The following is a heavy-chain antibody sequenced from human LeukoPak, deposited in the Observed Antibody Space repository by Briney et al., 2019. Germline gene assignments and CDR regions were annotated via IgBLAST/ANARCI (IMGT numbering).Heavy chain of an antibody. D-gene: IGHD3-3*01. CDR2: IKQDGSEK. J-gene: IGHJ6*02. CDR3: ARAVPDFWSGYYRYYYGMDV. V-gene: IGHV3-7*01. Sequence: GGSLRLSCAASGFTFSSYWMSWVRQAPGKGLEWVANIKQDGSEKYYVDSVKGRFTISRDNAKNPLYLQMNSLRAEDTAVYYCARAVPDFWSGYYRYYYGMDVWGQGTTVTVSS. CDR1: GFTFSSYW.